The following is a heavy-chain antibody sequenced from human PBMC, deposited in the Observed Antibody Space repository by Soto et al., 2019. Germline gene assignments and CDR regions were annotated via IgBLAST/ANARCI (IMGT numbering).Heavy chain of an antibody. J-gene: IGHJ4*02. CDR2: TGATGRTT. CDR3: ATVHNTSRSFDY. D-gene: IGHD1-20*01. Sequence: GCLRLPCSASGFTFNIYAMTWVRQAPGKGLEWVSTTGATGRTTYYSDAVKGRFTVSRDNSKNTLDLQMSNLRAEDTAVYYCATVHNTSRSFDYWGQGTLVTVYS. CDR1: GFTFNIYA. V-gene: IGHV3-23*01.